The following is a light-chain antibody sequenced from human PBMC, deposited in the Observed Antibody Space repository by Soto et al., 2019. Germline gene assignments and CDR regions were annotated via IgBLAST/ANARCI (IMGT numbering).Light chain of an antibody. V-gene: IGLV2-14*01. CDR1: STDVCGFKY. Sequence: QSALTQPASVSGSPGQSITISCTAISTDVCGFKYVSWYQQHPGKVPKLIIYDVSYRPSGVSNRFSGSKSGDTASLTISGLQTEDEADYYCSSYTSVSTVVFGGGTKLTVL. J-gene: IGLJ2*01. CDR3: SSYTSVSTVV. CDR2: DVS.